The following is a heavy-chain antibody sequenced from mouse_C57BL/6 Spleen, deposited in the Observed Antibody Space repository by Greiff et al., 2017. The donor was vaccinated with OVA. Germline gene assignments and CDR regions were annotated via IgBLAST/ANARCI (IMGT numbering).Heavy chain of an antibody. CDR1: GYAFTNYL. CDR2: INPGSGGT. V-gene: IGHV1-54*01. J-gene: IGHJ4*01. D-gene: IGHD2-4*01. CDR3: ARNDYDGYAMDY. Sequence: VQLQQSGAELVRPGTSVKVSCKASGYAFTNYLIEWVKQRPGQGLEWIGVINPGSGGTNYNEKFKGKATLTADKSSSTAYMQLSSLTSEDSAVYFCARNDYDGYAMDYWGQGTSVTVSS.